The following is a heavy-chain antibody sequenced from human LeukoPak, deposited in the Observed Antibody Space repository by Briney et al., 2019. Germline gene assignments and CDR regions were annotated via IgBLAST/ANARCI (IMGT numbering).Heavy chain of an antibody. CDR1: GGSISSTNYY. CDR2: INHSGST. D-gene: IGHD4-23*01. CDR3: ARHRGGNPYYYYSMDV. Sequence: SETLSLTCTVSGGSISSTNYYWSWVRQPPGKGLEWIGEINHSGSTNYNPSLKSRVTISVDTSKNQFSLKLSSVTAADTAVYYCARHRGGNPYYYYSMDVWGKGTTVTISS. J-gene: IGHJ6*03. V-gene: IGHV4-39*01.